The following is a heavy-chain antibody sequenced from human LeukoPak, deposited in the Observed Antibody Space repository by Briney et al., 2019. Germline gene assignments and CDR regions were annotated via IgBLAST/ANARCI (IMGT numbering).Heavy chain of an antibody. CDR1: GLSISTTY. J-gene: IGHJ3*02. CDR3: ARTIVGATNDAFDI. D-gene: IGHD1-26*01. Sequence: GGSLRLSCAASGLSISTTYMSWVRQAPGKGPEWVAILDSTDRTYYGDSVKGRFTISRDNSKNTLYLQMNSLRAEDTAVYYCARTIVGATNDAFDIWGQGTMVTVSS. CDR2: LDSTDRT. V-gene: IGHV3-53*01.